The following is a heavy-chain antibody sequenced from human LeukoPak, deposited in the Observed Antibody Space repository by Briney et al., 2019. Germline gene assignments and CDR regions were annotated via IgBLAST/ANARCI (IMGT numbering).Heavy chain of an antibody. V-gene: IGHV1-69*04. J-gene: IGHJ6*02. CDR1: GGSFSNYA. CDR3: ASGLGFRSGSDCTNLVKDYYYGMNV. Sequence: EASVKVSCKASGGSFSNYAFSWVRQAPGQGLEWMGRITPIVDIATYIQKFQGRVTITANKFTSTAYMELSSLTSEDTAVYYCASGLGFRSGSDCTNLVKDYYYGMNVWGQGITVTVSS. D-gene: IGHD2-15*01. CDR2: ITPIVDIA.